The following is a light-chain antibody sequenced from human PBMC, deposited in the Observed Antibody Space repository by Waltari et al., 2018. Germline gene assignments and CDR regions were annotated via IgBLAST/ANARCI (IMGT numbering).Light chain of an antibody. CDR1: TSDVGGYNY. V-gene: IGLV2-14*01. Sequence: QSALTQPASVSGSPGQSITTSCTGTTSDVGGYNYVSWYQQHPGKTPKLMIYEVSNRPSGVSNRFSGSKSGNTAALTISGLQAEDEADYYCSSYRRGNTLVFGIGTQVTVL. CDR3: SSYRRGNTLV. J-gene: IGLJ1*01. CDR2: EVS.